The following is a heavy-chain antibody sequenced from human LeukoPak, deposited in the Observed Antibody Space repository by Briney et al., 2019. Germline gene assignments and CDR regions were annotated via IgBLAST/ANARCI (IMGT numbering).Heavy chain of an antibody. CDR1: GYTFTSYG. V-gene: IGHV1-18*01. CDR2: ISAYSGNT. D-gene: IGHD1-26*01. Sequence: GASVKVSCKASGYTFTSYGISWVRQAPGQGLEWMGWISAYSGNTNYAQKLQGRVTMTTDTSTSTAYMELRSLRSDDTAVYYCARDLGGSYPYYFDYWGQGTLVTVSS. J-gene: IGHJ4*02. CDR3: ARDLGGSYPYYFDY.